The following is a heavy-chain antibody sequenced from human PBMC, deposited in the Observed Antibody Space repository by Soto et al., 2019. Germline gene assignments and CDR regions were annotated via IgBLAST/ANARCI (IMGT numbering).Heavy chain of an antibody. V-gene: IGHV4-39*01. CDR1: NASILTSIYY. J-gene: IGHJ4*02. Sequence: SETLSLTCTVSNASILTSIYYWAWSRQPPGKGLEWIGTVYYTGTTYYNPSLQSRVTISIDASKNQFSLNLRSVAAPDTAVYYCARNWNLALVPAAYFHSWGQGTKVTVSS. D-gene: IGHD2-2*01. CDR3: ARNWNLALVPAAYFHS. CDR2: VYYTGTT.